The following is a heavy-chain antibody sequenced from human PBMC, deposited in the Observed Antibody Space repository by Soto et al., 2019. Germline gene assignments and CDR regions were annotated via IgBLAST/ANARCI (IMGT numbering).Heavy chain of an antibody. CDR1: GFTFSSYD. V-gene: IGHV3-23*01. Sequence: GVSLRLSCTASGFTFSSYDMSWVRQAPGKGLEWVSVISGSGDNTYSAGSVKGRFTISRDNSKSTLYLQMNNLRAEDTALYYCAKAYTSGWYFYGMDVWGQGTTVTVSS. D-gene: IGHD6-19*01. CDR3: AKAYTSGWYFYGMDV. CDR2: ISGSGDNT. J-gene: IGHJ6*02.